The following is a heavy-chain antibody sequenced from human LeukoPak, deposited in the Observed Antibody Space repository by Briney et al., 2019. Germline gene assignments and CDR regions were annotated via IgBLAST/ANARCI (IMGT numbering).Heavy chain of an antibody. CDR3: ARLAWLGTYNWFDP. D-gene: IGHD5-12*01. CDR1: GYTFTSYG. Sequence: ASVKVSCTASGYTFTSYGISWVRQAPGQGLEWMGWISAYNGNINYAQKLQGRVTMTTDTSTSTAYMELRSLRSDDTAVYYCARLAWLGTYNWFDPWGQEPWSPSPQ. J-gene: IGHJ5*02. V-gene: IGHV1-18*01. CDR2: ISAYNGNI.